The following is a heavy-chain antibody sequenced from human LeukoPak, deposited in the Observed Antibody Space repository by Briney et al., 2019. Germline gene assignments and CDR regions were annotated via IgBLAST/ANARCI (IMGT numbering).Heavy chain of an antibody. CDR3: ARALAWGGSSYSYYYMDV. CDR1: GYTFSDYD. J-gene: IGHJ6*03. V-gene: IGHV1-8*01. CDR2: INPNSGNA. D-gene: IGHD1-26*01. Sequence: ASVKVSCKASGYTFSDYDINWVRQATGQGLEWMGWINPNSGNAGYAQKFQGRVTMTRNTSVSTAYMELSSLRSEDTAVYYCARALAWGGSSYSYYYMDVWDKGTTVTVSS.